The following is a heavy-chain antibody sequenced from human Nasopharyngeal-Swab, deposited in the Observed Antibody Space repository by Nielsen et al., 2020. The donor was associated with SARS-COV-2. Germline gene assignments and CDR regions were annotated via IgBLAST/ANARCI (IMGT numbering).Heavy chain of an antibody. CDR1: VFTFSSYS. CDR2: ISSSSSYI. J-gene: IGHJ4*02. D-gene: IGHD6-13*01. Sequence: GESMKISCAASVFTFSSYSMNWVRQAPGKGLEWVSSISSSSSYIYYADSVKGRFTISRDNAKNSLYLQMNSLRAEDTAVYYCARDSSSWYDYCDYWGQGTLVTVSA. CDR3: ARDSSSWYDYCDY. V-gene: IGHV3-21*01.